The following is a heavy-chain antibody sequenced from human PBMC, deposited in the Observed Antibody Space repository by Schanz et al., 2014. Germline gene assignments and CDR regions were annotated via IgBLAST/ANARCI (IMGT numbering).Heavy chain of an antibody. CDR3: AKDLAVAGDY. CDR1: GFTFSRYW. J-gene: IGHJ4*02. CDR2: IKQDGSAK. Sequence: EVQLVESGGGLVQPGGSLRLCCVASGFTFSRYWMTWVRQAPGKGLEWVANIKQDGSAKNYVDSVKGRFTISRDNSKNTLYLQMNSLRAEDTAVYYCAKDLAVAGDYWGQGTLVTVSS. D-gene: IGHD6-19*01. V-gene: IGHV3-7*01.